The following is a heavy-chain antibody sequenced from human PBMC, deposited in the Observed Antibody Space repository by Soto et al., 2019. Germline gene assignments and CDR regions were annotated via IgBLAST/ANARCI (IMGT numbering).Heavy chain of an antibody. CDR3: TRPSHDTSSYFQHEAYYFDF. J-gene: IGHJ4*02. Sequence: AGGSLRLSCAASGVIFSGSAFHWVRQASGKGPEWVGRIRNKANSYETAYSASVRGRFTISRDDSKNTAYLQMNSLKTEDTALYYCTRPSHDTSSYFQHEAYYFDFWGPGTLVTVSS. CDR2: IRNKANSYET. D-gene: IGHD3-10*01. V-gene: IGHV3-73*01. CDR1: GVIFSGSA.